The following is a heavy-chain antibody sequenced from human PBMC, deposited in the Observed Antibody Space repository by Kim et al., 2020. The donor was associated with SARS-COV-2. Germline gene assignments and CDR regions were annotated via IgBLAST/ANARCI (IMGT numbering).Heavy chain of an antibody. V-gene: IGHV3-30-3*01. J-gene: IGHJ1*01. D-gene: IGHD3-22*01. Sequence: GGSPRLSCAASGFTFSSYAMHWVRQAPGKGLEWVAVISYDGSNKYYADSVKGRFTISRDNSKNTLYLQMNSLRAEDTAVYYCARKGHLGYYYDSSGYYSDFQHWGQGTLVTVSS. CDR2: ISYDGSNK. CDR1: GFTFSSYA. CDR3: ARKGHLGYYYDSSGYYSDFQH.